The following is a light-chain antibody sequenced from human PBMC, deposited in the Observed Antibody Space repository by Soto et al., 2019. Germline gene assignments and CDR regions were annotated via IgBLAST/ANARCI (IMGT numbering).Light chain of an antibody. CDR2: AAS. V-gene: IGKV1-39*01. CDR1: QSISTY. CDR3: QQSYSTPQIT. Sequence: DIQMTQSPSSLSASVGDRVTITCRASQSISTYLIWYQQKPGKAPKLLIYAASSLQSGVPSRFTGSGSGTDFTITISSRQPADYVAYFCQQSYSTPQITFGRGTQLEIK. J-gene: IGKJ5*01.